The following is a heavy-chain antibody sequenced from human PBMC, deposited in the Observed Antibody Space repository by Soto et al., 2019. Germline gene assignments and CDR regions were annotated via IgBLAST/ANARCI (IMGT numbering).Heavy chain of an antibody. Sequence: PGGSLRLSCAASGFTFSRCWMNWVRQAPGKGLEWVANIKQDGTEKNYVDSVKGRFTISRDNARNSLYLQMDSLRAEDTAVYFCARGDTPMITGMDSFDIWGQGTMVTVSS. V-gene: IGHV3-7*01. CDR2: IKQDGTEK. CDR1: GFTFSRCW. CDR3: ARGDTPMITGMDSFDI. D-gene: IGHD5-18*01. J-gene: IGHJ3*02.